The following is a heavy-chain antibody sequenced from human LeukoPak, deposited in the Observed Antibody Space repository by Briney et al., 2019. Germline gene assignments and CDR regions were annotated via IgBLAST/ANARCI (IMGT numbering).Heavy chain of an antibody. CDR2: INPNSGGT. Sequence: GASVKVSYKASGYAFTGYYMHWVRQAPGQGLEWMGWINPNSGGTNYAQKFQGRVTMTRDTSISTAYMELSRLRSDDTAVYYCASVGDSSGYYSFDYWGQGTLVTVSS. CDR3: ASVGDSSGYYSFDY. V-gene: IGHV1-2*02. D-gene: IGHD3-22*01. J-gene: IGHJ4*02. CDR1: GYAFTGYY.